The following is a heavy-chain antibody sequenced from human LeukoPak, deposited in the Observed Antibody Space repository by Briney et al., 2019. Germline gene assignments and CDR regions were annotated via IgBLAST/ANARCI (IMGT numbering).Heavy chain of an antibody. J-gene: IGHJ6*03. CDR3: ARDERNYDFWGGYYYYYMDV. D-gene: IGHD3-3*01. V-gene: IGHV1-69*04. CDR2: IIPILGIA. Sequence: ASVKVSCKASGGTFSSYTISWVRQAPGQGLEWMGRIIPILGIANYAQKFQGRVTITADKSTSTAYMELSSVTAADTAVYYCARDERNYDFWGGYYYYYMDVWGKGTTVTVSS. CDR1: GGTFSSYT.